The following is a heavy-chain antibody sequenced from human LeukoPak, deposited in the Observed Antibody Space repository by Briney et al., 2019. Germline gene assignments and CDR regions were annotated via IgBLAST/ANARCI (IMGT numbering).Heavy chain of an antibody. CDR2: INHSGST. J-gene: IGHJ6*02. Sequence: PSETLSLTCAVYGGSFSGYYWSWIRQPPGKGLEWIGEINHSGSTNYNPSLKSRVTISVDTSKNQFSLKLSSVTAADTAVYYCARGALGWLQLKNYYYYYGMDVWGQGTTVTVSS. CDR1: GGSFSGYY. CDR3: ARGALGWLQLKNYYYYYGMDV. D-gene: IGHD5-24*01. V-gene: IGHV4-34*01.